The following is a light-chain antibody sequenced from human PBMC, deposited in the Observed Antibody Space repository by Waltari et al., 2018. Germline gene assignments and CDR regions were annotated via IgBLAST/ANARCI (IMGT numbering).Light chain of an antibody. CDR1: QDINNF. CDR2: EAS. CDR3: QQFDTLPPS. Sequence: DRHVTQSPSSLSASVGDRVTITSQASQDINNFLNRYQQKPGRAPSPLFYEASNLETGVPSRFSGSGSGTHFTLTISSLQTEDSATYYCQQFDTLPPSFGGGTKVEI. J-gene: IGKJ4*01. V-gene: IGKV1-33*01.